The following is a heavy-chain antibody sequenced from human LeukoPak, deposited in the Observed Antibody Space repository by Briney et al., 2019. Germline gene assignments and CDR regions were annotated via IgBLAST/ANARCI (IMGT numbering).Heavy chain of an antibody. D-gene: IGHD1-26*01. V-gene: IGHV1-18*01. CDR3: ARVVTVGATTIRSVAFDI. Sequence: GASVKVSCKASGYTFTSYGISWVRQAPGRGLEWMGWISAYNGNTNYAQKLQGRVTMTTDTSTSTAYMELRSLRSDDTAVYYCARVVTVGATTIRSVAFDIWGQGTMVTVSS. CDR2: ISAYNGNT. J-gene: IGHJ3*02. CDR1: GYTFTSYG.